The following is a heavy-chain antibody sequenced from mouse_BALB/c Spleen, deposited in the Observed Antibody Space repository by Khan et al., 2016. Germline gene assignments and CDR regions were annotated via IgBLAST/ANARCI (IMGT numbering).Heavy chain of an antibody. CDR1: GFTFTDYY. D-gene: IGHD2-3*01. V-gene: IGHV7-3*02. CDR2: ARNRANGFTA. Sequence: EVELVESGGGLVQPGGSLRLSCTTSGFTFTDYYMSWVRQPPGEALEWLGFARNRANGFTAEYSASVKGRFTIYRDNSQSILHLQMNTLRAEDSATYYCARDLNDGYYWDLDVWGAGTTVTVSA. J-gene: IGHJ1*01. CDR3: ARDLNDGYYWDLDV.